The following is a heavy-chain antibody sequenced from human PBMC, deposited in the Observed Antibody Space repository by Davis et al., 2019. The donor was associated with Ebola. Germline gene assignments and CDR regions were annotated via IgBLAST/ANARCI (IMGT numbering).Heavy chain of an antibody. Sequence: AASVKVSCKASGESGKDYYMHWVRQAPGQGLEWMGRINPNSGGTNYAQKFQGRVTMTRDTSISTAYMELSRVRSDDTAVYYCARVFKGEDSSGYHGHYFDYWGQGALIPLSS. CDR1: GESGKDYY. V-gene: IGHV1-2*06. J-gene: IGHJ4*02. CDR2: INPNSGGT. CDR3: ARVFKGEDSSGYHGHYFDY. D-gene: IGHD3-22*01.